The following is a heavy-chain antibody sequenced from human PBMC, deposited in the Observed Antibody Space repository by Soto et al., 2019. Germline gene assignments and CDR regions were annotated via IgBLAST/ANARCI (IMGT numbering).Heavy chain of an antibody. D-gene: IGHD2-15*01. CDR1: GGSFSGYS. J-gene: IGHJ4*02. V-gene: IGHV4-34*01. CDR3: ARGRGDFDY. Sequence: SETLSLTCAVYGGSFSGYSWTWLRQPPGKGLEWIGEINHSGTTDYNPALKSRVTMSVDTSKNQFSLKLSSVTAADTAVYYCARGRGDFDYWGQGTLVTVSS. CDR2: INHSGTT.